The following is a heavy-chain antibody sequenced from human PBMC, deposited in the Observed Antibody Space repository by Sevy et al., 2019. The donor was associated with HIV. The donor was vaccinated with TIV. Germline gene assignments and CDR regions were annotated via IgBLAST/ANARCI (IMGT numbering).Heavy chain of an antibody. CDR3: ARDPDYGDTNPLDY. J-gene: IGHJ4*02. Sequence: GGSLRLSCAASGFTFSSYSMNWVRQAPGKGLEWVSYISSSSSTIYYADSVKGRFTISRDNAKNSLYLQMNSLRDEDTAVYYCARDPDYGDTNPLDYLGQGTLVTVSS. CDR2: ISSSSSTI. D-gene: IGHD4-17*01. V-gene: IGHV3-48*02. CDR1: GFTFSSYS.